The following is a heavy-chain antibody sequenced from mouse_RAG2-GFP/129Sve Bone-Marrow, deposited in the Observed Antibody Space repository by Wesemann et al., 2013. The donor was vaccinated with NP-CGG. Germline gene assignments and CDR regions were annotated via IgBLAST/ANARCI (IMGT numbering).Heavy chain of an antibody. Sequence: GGSLKLSCAASGFTFSSYAMSWVRQTPEKRLEWVATISSGGSYTYYPDSVKGRFTISRDNAKNTLYLQMSSLRSEDTAMYYCARQYGNYGYAMDYWGQGTSVTVSS. D-gene: IGHD2-1*01. CDR2: ISSGGSYT. CDR1: GFTFSSYA. CDR3: ARQYGNYGYAMDY. V-gene: IGHV5-9-3*01. J-gene: IGHJ4*01.